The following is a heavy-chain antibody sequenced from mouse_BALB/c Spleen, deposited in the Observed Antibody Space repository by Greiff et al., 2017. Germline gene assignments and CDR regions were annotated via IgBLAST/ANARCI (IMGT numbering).Heavy chain of an antibody. D-gene: IGHD2-4*01. V-gene: IGHV3-6*02. Sequence: EVKLEESGPGLVKPSQSLSLTCSVTGYSITSGYYWNWIRQFPGNKLEWMGYISYDGSNNYNPSLKNRISITRDTSKNQFFLKLNSVTTEDTATYYCARDPIYYDYDGVQDYFDYWGQGTTLTVSS. CDR3: ARDPIYYDYDGVQDYFDY. J-gene: IGHJ2*01. CDR1: GYSITSGYY. CDR2: ISYDGSN.